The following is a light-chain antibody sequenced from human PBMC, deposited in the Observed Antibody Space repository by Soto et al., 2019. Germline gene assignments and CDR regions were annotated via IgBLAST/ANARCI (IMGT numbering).Light chain of an antibody. J-gene: IGLJ3*02. CDR2: YDS. V-gene: IGLV3-21*04. CDR1: NIGSKS. CDR3: QVWDSSSDPWV. Sequence: SYELTQPPSVSVAPGKTARITCGGNNIGSKSVHWCQQKPGQAPVLVIYYDSDRPSGIPERFSGSNSGNTATLTISRVEAGDEADYYCQVWDSSSDPWVFGGGTK.